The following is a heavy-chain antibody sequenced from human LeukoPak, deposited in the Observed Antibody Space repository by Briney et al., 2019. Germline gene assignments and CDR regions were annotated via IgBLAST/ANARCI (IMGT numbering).Heavy chain of an antibody. V-gene: IGHV4-31*11. CDR1: GGSISSGGYS. CDR2: IYYSGST. Sequence: PSQTLSLTCAVSGGSISSGGYSWSWIRQHPGKGLEWIGYIYYSGSTYYNPSLKSRVTISVDTSKNQFSLKLSSVTAADTAVYYCARYVGSYNYGNWFDPWGQGTLVTVSS. D-gene: IGHD5-12*01. CDR3: ARYVGSYNYGNWFDP. J-gene: IGHJ5*02.